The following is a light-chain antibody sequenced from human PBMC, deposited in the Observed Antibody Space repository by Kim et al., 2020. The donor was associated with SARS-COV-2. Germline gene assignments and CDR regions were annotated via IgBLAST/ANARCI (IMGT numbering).Light chain of an antibody. CDR2: DYH. CDR1: SSNIGNSY. J-gene: IGLJ3*02. CDR3: GTWDSSLSAGV. V-gene: IGLV1-51*01. Sequence: GQKVTISGSGSSSNIGNSYVYWYQQLPGTAPELLIYDYHKRPSGIPDRVSASRSGTSATQGITGLQTGDEADYYCGTWDSSLSAGVFGGGTQLTVL.